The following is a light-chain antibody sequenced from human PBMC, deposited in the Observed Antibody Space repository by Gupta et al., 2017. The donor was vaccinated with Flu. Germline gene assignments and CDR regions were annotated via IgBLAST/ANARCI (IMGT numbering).Light chain of an antibody. CDR3: QQEDSLPRT. Sequence: DIVMTQSPDSLAVSLGERATINCKSSQSVLYSPNNKNYLAWYQQKPGQPPKLFIYWASTRESGVPDRFSGSGSGTDFTLTINSLQAEDVAVYYCQQEDSLPRTFGQGTKLEIK. V-gene: IGKV4-1*01. J-gene: IGKJ2*01. CDR1: QSVLYSPNNKNY. CDR2: WAS.